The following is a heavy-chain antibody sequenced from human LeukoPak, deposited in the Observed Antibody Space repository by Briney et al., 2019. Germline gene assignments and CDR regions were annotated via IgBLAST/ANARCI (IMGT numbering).Heavy chain of an antibody. CDR2: ISYDGSSK. CDR1: GFTFSTYV. V-gene: IGHV3-30*18. CDR3: AKVTTSTKYYSGMDV. D-gene: IGHD2-21*02. Sequence: GGSLRLSCAASGFTFSTYVIHWVRQAPGKGLEWAARISYDGSSKYYADSVKGRFTISRDNSKNTVYLQMDSLRPEDTAVYYCAKVTTSTKYYSGMDVWGQGTTVTVSS. J-gene: IGHJ6*02.